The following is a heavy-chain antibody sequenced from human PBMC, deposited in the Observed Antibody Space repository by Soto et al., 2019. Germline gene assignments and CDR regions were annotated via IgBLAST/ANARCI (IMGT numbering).Heavy chain of an antibody. CDR3: ARGPFCGGDCYFGV. J-gene: IGHJ4*02. CDR1: GGSISSFY. CDR2: IYSSGTT. D-gene: IGHD2-21*02. Sequence: SETLSLTCTVAGGSISSFYWSWVRQPAGKGLEWIGRIYSSGTTDYNPSLKSRVTMSVDTSTDQFSLKLTSVTAADTAVYFCARGPFCGGDCYFGVWGQGTQVTVSS. V-gene: IGHV4-4*07.